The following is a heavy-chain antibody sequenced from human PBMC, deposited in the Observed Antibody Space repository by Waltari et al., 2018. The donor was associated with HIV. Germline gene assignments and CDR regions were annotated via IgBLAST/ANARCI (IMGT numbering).Heavy chain of an antibody. CDR1: GGSLSSPSYS. CDR2: VYYDEST. Sequence: QLQLQESGPGLVKPSETLSVTCTVPGGSLSSPSYSWACLRPPPGMGLEWIGSVYYDESTYYNPSLKSRVTISLDTSKNQFSLRLSSLTATDTAVYYCARQWGHGSGTYYRDYYYGMNVWGQGTTVNVSS. V-gene: IGHV4-39*01. D-gene: IGHD3-10*01. J-gene: IGHJ6*02. CDR3: ARQWGHGSGTYYRDYYYGMNV.